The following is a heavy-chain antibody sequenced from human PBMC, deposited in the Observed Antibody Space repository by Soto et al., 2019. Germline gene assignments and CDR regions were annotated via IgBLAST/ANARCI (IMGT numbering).Heavy chain of an antibody. D-gene: IGHD5-18*01. CDR2: ISYDGSNK. Sequence: GGSLRLSCAASGFTFSSYAMHWVRQAPGKGLEWVAVISYDGSNKYYADSVKGRFTISRDNSKNTLYLQMNSLRAEDTAVYYWARDRERGYGQYQDGMDVWGQGTTVTVSS. CDR3: ARDRERGYGQYQDGMDV. J-gene: IGHJ6*02. CDR1: GFTFSSYA. V-gene: IGHV3-30-3*01.